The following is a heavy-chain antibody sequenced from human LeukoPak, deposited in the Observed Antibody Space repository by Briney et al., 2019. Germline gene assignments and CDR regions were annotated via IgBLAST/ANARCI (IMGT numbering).Heavy chain of an antibody. CDR2: IIPIFGTA. Sequence: SVKVSCKASGGTFSSYAISWVRQAPGQGLEWMGGIIPIFGTANYAQKFQGRVTITTDESTSTAYMELSSLRSEDTAVYYCARDRQPRGYSNYRSGDDAFDIWGQGTMVTVSS. J-gene: IGHJ3*02. CDR1: GGTFSSYA. CDR3: ARDRQPRGYSNYRSGDDAFDI. V-gene: IGHV1-69*05. D-gene: IGHD4-11*01.